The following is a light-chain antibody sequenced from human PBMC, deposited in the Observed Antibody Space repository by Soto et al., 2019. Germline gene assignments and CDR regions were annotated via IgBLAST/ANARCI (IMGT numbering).Light chain of an antibody. Sequence: DIVLTQSPGTLSLSPGQRATLSCRASQSLSSAFLAWYQQKPGQAPRLLIYSASSRATGVPARFSGSGSGTEFTLTISSLQSEDFAVYYCQQYNNWPRTFGPGTKVDIK. CDR1: QSLSSA. CDR2: SAS. J-gene: IGKJ3*01. CDR3: QQYNNWPRT. V-gene: IGKV3D-15*01.